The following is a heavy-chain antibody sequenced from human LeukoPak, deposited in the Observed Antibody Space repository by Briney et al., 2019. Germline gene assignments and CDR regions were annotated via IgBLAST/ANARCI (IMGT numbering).Heavy chain of an antibody. CDR3: ARHASGAGLDF. J-gene: IGHJ4*02. CDR2: IYHSGST. Sequence: PSETLSLTCTVSGGSISSGGYYWSWIRQPPGKGLEWIGYIYHSGSTYYNPSLKSRVTISVDTSKNQFSLKLSSVTAADTAVYYCARHASGAGLDFWGQGTLVTVSS. V-gene: IGHV4-30-2*02. CDR1: GGSISSGGYY. D-gene: IGHD3-10*01.